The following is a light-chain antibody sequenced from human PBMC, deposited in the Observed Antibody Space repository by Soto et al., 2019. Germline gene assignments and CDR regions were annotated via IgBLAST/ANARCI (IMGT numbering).Light chain of an antibody. Sequence: EIVLTQSPATLSLSPGERATLSCRASQSVSNYLAWFQQKPGQAPRLLIYDASNRATGIPARFSGSGSGTDFTLTISSLDPEEFAVYNCHQRRSWRLPTFGGRTKVDI. CDR1: QSVSNY. CDR2: DAS. CDR3: HQRRSWRLPT. V-gene: IGKV3-11*01. J-gene: IGKJ4*01.